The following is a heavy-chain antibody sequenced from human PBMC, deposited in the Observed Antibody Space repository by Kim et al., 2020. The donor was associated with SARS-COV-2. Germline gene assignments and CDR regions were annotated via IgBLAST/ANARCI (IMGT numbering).Heavy chain of an antibody. V-gene: IGHV3-15*01. J-gene: IGHJ4*02. Sequence: GGSLRLSCAVSGFTFTKVRMSWVRQAPGNGLEWVGRINSKIDGETTDYAASVKGRVSISRDEAKNTLYLQMTSLKIDDTAVYYCTTHRVVAGLFDYWGQGTLITVSS. CDR1: GFTFTKVR. D-gene: IGHD6-19*01. CDR3: TTHRVVAGLFDY. CDR2: INSKIDGETT.